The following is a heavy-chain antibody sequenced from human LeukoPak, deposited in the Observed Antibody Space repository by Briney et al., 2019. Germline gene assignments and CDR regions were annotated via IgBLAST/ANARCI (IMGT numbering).Heavy chain of an antibody. CDR2: ISSSGSTI. CDR1: GFTFSDYY. V-gene: IGHV3-11*04. J-gene: IGHJ5*02. Sequence: GGSLRLSCAASGFTFSDYYMSWIRQAPGKGLEWVSYISSSGSTIYYADSVKGRFTISRDRAKNSLYLQMNSLRAEDTAVYCCARDYPKKDIVVVPAGIDPWGQGTLVTVSS. D-gene: IGHD2-2*01. CDR3: ARDYPKKDIVVVPAGIDP.